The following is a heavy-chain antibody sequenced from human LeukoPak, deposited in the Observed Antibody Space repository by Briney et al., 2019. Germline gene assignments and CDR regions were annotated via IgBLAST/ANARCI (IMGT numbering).Heavy chain of an antibody. V-gene: IGHV3-33*01. CDR3: ARDWMGSTRLAGDY. J-gene: IGHJ4*02. CDR1: GFTFNGYA. Sequence: GGSLRLSCAASGFTFNGYAMHWVRQAPGKGLEWVAVIWHDGNNKYYADSVKGRLTISRDNSKNTVYLQMNSLRAEDTAVYYCARDWMGSTRLAGDYWGQGTLVTVSS. D-gene: IGHD2/OR15-2a*01. CDR2: IWHDGNNK.